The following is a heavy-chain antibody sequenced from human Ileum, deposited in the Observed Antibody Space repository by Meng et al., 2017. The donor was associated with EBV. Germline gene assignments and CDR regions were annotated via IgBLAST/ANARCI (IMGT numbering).Heavy chain of an antibody. CDR2: IIHGGSP. CDR3: ARRPTGIDY. J-gene: IGHJ4*02. CDR1: GGSLSGAN. D-gene: IGHD2-8*02. V-gene: IGHV4-34*12. Sequence: QVQLLRWGAGLLKPSETLAPACAVNGGSLSGANWNWIRQHPGKGLEWIGEIIHGGSPSYNPSLKSRVTISIGTSKNQLSLMLSSVTAADTAVYYCARRPTGIDYWGQGTLVTVSS.